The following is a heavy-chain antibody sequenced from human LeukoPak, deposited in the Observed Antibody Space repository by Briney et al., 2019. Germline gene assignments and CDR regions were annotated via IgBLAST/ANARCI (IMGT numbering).Heavy chain of an antibody. D-gene: IGHD3-3*01. CDR3: ARLNGSGTRKGTNWFDH. V-gene: IGHV3-23*01. CDR2: ISGSGGST. Sequence: PGGSLRLSCVASGFTFSSYAMSWVRQAPGKGLEWVSAISGSGGSTYYADSVKGRFTISRDNSKNTLYLQMNSLRAEDTAVYYCARLNGSGTRKGTNWFDHWGQGTLVTVSS. CDR1: GFTFSSYA. J-gene: IGHJ5*02.